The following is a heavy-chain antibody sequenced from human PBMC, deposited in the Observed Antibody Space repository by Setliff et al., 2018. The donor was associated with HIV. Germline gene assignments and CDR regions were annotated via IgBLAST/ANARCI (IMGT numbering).Heavy chain of an antibody. CDR1: GYTFTGYY. Sequence: GASVKVSCKASGYTFTGYYMHWVRQAPGQGLEWMGWINPNSGGTNYAQKFQGRVTMTRDTSISTAYMELSRLRSDDTAVYYCARDLYSNYLYYYYMDVWGKGTTVTVSS. CDR3: ARDLYSNYLYYYYMDV. V-gene: IGHV1-2*02. CDR2: INPNSGGT. J-gene: IGHJ6*03. D-gene: IGHD4-4*01.